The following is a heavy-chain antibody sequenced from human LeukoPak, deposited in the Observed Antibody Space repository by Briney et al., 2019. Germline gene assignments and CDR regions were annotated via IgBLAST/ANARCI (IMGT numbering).Heavy chain of an antibody. J-gene: IGHJ3*02. CDR3: AKGLGSGYYPDAFDI. CDR2: ISYDGSNK. CDR1: GFTFSSYG. V-gene: IGHV3-30*18. D-gene: IGHD3-22*01. Sequence: GGSLRLSCAASGFTFSSYGMHWVRQAPGKGLEWVAVISYDGSNKYYADSVKGRFTISRDDSKNTLYLQMNSLRAEDTAVYYCAKGLGSGYYPDAFDIWGQGTMATVSS.